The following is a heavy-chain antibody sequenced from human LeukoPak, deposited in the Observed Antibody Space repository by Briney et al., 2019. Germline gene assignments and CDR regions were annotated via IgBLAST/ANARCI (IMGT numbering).Heavy chain of an antibody. CDR2: ISSSSSYI. CDR3: ARVAAAGSTHDAFDI. J-gene: IGHJ3*02. CDR1: GFTFSSYS. Sequence: GGSLRLSCAASGFTFSSYSMNWVRQAPGEGLEWVSSISSSSSYIYYADSVKGRFTISRDNAKNSLYLQMNSLRAEDTAVYYCARVAAAGSTHDAFDIWGQGTMVTVSS. D-gene: IGHD6-13*01. V-gene: IGHV3-21*01.